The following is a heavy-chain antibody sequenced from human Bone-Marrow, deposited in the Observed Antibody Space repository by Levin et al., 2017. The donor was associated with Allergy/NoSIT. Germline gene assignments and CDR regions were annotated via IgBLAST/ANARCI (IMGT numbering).Heavy chain of an antibody. CDR3: ARDRGANLDWLLYPFGHISAALDV. D-gene: IGHD3-9*01. CDR1: GFTFSTYW. V-gene: IGHV3-7*01. J-gene: IGHJ6*02. CDR2: IKKDGSET. Sequence: GGSLRLSCAASGFTFSTYWMTWVRQAPGKGLEWVANIKKDGSETFYVDSVKGRFTISRDNANNSLYLHMSSLRADDTAVYYCARDRGANLDWLLYPFGHISAALDVWGQGTTVTVSS.